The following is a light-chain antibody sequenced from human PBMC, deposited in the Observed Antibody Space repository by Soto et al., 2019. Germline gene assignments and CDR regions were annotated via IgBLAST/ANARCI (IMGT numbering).Light chain of an antibody. V-gene: IGKV3-15*01. J-gene: IGKJ4*01. CDR2: RAS. CDR1: QSINSN. CDR3: QQYNNWPRAT. Sequence: EIVMTQSPATLSLSPGERATLSCRASQSINSNLAWYQQKPGQAPRPFIFRASSRATGLPARFSASGSGTDFNLTISSLQSEDFAVYYCQQYNNWPRATVGGGTKVDIK.